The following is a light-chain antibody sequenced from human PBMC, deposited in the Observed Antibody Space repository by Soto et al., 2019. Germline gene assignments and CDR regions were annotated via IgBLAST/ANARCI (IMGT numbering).Light chain of an antibody. J-gene: IGKJ1*01. CDR2: AAS. V-gene: IGKV1-27*01. Sequence: DIQMTQSPSSLSASVGDRVTITCRASQGIGNYLAWYQQKPGKVPKLLIYAASTLQSGVPSRFSGSGSGTDFTLTISSLQPEDVATYYCQKYNRAPRTFGQGTKVDIK. CDR1: QGIGNY. CDR3: QKYNRAPRT.